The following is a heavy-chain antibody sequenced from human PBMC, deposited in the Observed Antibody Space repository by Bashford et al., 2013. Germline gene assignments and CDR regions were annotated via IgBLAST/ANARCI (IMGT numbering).Heavy chain of an antibody. J-gene: IGHJ6*03. D-gene: IGHD6-13*01. CDR2: IYPGDSDS. V-gene: IGHV5-51*01. CDR3: ARHNRGDSSSWYSGDSYYYYYYMDV. Sequence: WVRQMPGKGLEWMGIIYPGDSDSRYSPSFQGQVTISADTSISTAYLQWSSLKASDTAMYYCARHNRGDSSSWYSGDSYYYYYYMDVWGKGTTVTVSS.